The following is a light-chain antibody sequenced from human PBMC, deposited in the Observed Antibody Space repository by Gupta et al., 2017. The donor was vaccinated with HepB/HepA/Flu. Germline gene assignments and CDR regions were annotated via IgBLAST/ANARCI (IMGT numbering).Light chain of an antibody. CDR2: AAS. V-gene: IGKV1-39*01. CDR3: QQTYSTPLT. Sequence: IQMTQSPASLSASVGDRVTITCRTSQSINNLLNWYQQKPGKAPNLLIYAASSLQSGVSSRFSGSGSGTDFTLSISSLQPEDLGTYYCQQTYSTPLTFGGGTKVEIK. CDR1: QSINNL. J-gene: IGKJ4*01.